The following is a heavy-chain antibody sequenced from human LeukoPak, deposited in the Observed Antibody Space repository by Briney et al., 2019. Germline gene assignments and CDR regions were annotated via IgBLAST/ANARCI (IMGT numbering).Heavy chain of an antibody. Sequence: SETLSLTCTVSGGSISSSSYSWGWIRQPPGKGLEWIGSIYYSGSTNYNPSLKSRVTISVDTSKNQFSLKLSSVTAADTAVYYCARHIDYYDSSGLIDYWGQGTLVTVSS. CDR3: ARHIDYYDSSGLIDY. J-gene: IGHJ4*02. CDR2: IYYSGST. CDR1: GGSISSSSYS. D-gene: IGHD3-22*01. V-gene: IGHV4-39*01.